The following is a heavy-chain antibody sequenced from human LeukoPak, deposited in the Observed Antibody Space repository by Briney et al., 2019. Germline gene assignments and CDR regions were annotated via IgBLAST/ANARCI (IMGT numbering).Heavy chain of an antibody. D-gene: IGHD6-13*01. J-gene: IGHJ3*02. CDR3: ERDSEHSSSFAFDI. V-gene: IGHV3-7*01. CDR2: INQDGSEK. Sequence: PGGSLRLSCAASGFTFSSYSMNWVRQAPGKGLEWVANINQDGSEKYYVDSVMGRFTVSRDNAKNSLYLQINSLRAEDTAVYFCERDSEHSSSFAFDIWGQGTMVTVSS. CDR1: GFTFSSYS.